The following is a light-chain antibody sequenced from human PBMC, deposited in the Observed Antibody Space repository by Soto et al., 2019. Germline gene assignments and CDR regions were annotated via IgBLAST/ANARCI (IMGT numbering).Light chain of an antibody. Sequence: IVMTQSPDSLAVSLGERATINYKSSQSVLYSSNNKNYLAWYQQKPGQPPKLLIYWASTRESGVPDRFSGSGSGTDFTLTISSLQAEDVAVYYCQQYYSTPPTFGQGTKLEIK. CDR1: QSVLYSSNNKNY. CDR2: WAS. V-gene: IGKV4-1*01. CDR3: QQYYSTPPT. J-gene: IGKJ2*01.